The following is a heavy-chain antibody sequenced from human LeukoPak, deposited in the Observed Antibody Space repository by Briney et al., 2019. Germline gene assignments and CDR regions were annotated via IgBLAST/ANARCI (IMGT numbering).Heavy chain of an antibody. V-gene: IGHV3-23*01. Sequence: GGSLRLSCAASGFTFSNYAVMWVRQAPGQGLEWVSAITSGGAPRYADSAKGRFTISRDNSKNTLYLQMNSLRAEDTALYYCAREKAGPADYWGQGTLVTVSS. J-gene: IGHJ4*02. CDR2: ITSGGAP. CDR1: GFTFSNYA. CDR3: AREKAGPADY. D-gene: IGHD1-14*01.